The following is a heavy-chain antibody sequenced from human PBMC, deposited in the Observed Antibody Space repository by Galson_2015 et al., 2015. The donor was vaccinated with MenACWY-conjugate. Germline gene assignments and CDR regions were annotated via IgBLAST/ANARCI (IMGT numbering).Heavy chain of an antibody. CDR3: ARGGGGRFDY. D-gene: IGHD3-16*01. J-gene: IGHJ4*02. Sequence: LRLSCAVSGFTVSSDYMSWVRQAPGKGLEWVSVIYSGGSTHYADSVKGRFTISRDSSKNTLYLQMNSLRPEDTAVFYCARGGGGRFDYWGQGALVTVSS. CDR1: GFTVSSDY. V-gene: IGHV3-66*02. CDR2: IYSGGST.